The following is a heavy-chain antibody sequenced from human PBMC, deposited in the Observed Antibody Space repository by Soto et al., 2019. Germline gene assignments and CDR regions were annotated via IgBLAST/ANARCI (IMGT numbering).Heavy chain of an antibody. CDR2: ISGSGGST. J-gene: IGHJ6*02. CDR3: AKDPFDYYDSSGYYMDV. V-gene: IGHV3-23*01. D-gene: IGHD3-22*01. CDR1: GFTFSSYA. Sequence: GGSLRLSCAASGFTFSSYAMSWVRQAPGKGLEWVSAISGSGGSTYYADSVKGRFTISRDNSKNTLYLQMNSLRAEDTAVYYCAKDPFDYYDSSGYYMDVWGQGTTVTVSS.